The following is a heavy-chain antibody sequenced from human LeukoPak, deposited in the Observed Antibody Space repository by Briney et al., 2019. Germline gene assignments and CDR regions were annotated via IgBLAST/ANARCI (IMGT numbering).Heavy chain of an antibody. Sequence: SETLSLTCAVYGGSFSGYYWSWIRQPPGKGLEWIGEINHSGSTNYNPSLKSRVTISVDTSKNQFSLKLSPVTAADTAVYYCARVGYYDSSGYPPYDYWGRGTLVTVSS. D-gene: IGHD3-22*01. J-gene: IGHJ4*02. CDR1: GGSFSGYY. CDR2: INHSGST. CDR3: ARVGYYDSSGYPPYDY. V-gene: IGHV4-34*01.